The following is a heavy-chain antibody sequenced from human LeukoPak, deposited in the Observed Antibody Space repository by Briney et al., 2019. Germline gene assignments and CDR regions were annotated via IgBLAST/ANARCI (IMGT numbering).Heavy chain of an antibody. CDR3: ARGGHSSSWYRASPNWFDP. V-gene: IGHV1-18*01. CDR1: GYTFTSYG. D-gene: IGHD6-13*01. Sequence: ASVKVSCKASGYTFTSYGISWVRQAPGQGLEWMGWISAYNGNTNYAQKLQGRVTMTTDTSTSTAYMELRSLRSDDTAVYYCARGGHSSSWYRASPNWFDPWGQGTLVTVSS. J-gene: IGHJ5*02. CDR2: ISAYNGNT.